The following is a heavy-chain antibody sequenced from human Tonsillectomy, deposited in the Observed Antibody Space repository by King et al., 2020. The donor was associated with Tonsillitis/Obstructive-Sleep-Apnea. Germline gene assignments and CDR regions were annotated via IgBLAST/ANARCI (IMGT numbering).Heavy chain of an antibody. CDR2: ISESASST. D-gene: IGHD3-3*01. V-gene: IGHV3-23*04. CDR3: AKDGWSH. Sequence: VQLVESGGGLVQPGGSLRRSCAASGFTFSSYTMSWVRQAPGKGLEWVSAISESASSTHYADSVKGRFTISRDNSRNTLFLQMNSLRAEDTAVYYCAKDGWSHWGQGTLVTVSS. J-gene: IGHJ4*02. CDR1: GFTFSSYT.